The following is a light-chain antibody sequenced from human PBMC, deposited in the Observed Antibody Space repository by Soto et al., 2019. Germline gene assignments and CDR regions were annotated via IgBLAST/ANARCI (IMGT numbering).Light chain of an antibody. CDR1: SSDVGSYDH. CDR3: ISYTGSSTSYV. V-gene: IGLV2-14*01. Sequence: QSALTQPASVSGSPGQSITISCSGTSSDVGSYDHVAWYQQFPGKTPKLMIYEVSNRPSGVSSRFPGSKSGNTASLTISGLQAEDEADYYCISYTGSSTSYVFGSGTKVT. J-gene: IGLJ1*01. CDR2: EVS.